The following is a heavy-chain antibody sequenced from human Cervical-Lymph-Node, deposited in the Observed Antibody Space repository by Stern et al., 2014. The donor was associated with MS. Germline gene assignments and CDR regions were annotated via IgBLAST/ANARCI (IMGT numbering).Heavy chain of an antibody. CDR1: GGSVGSGSYD. CDR3: ARDKEDTNMAFRYFDN. CDR2: IYTTGST. V-gene: IGHV4-61*02. D-gene: IGHD5-18*01. Sequence: QLQLQESGPGLVKPSQTLSLTCTVSGGSVGSGSYDWSWIRQPAGKGLEWIGRIYTTGSTYYNPSPKSRVPISIDTSKNQFSLKLTSVTAADTAVYYCARDKEDTNMAFRYFDNWGQGTLVTVSS. J-gene: IGHJ4*02.